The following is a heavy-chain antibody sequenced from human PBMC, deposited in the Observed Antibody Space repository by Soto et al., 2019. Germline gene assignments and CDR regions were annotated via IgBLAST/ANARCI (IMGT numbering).Heavy chain of an antibody. Sequence: PSETLSLTCAVYGGSFSGYYWSWIRQPPGKGLEWIGEINHSGSTNYNPSLKSRVTISVDTSKNQFSLKLSSVTAADTAVYYCARAYQYYDSFSWFDYWGQGTLVNV. D-gene: IGHD3-22*01. J-gene: IGHJ4*02. V-gene: IGHV4-34*01. CDR3: ARAYQYYDSFSWFDY. CDR2: INHSGST. CDR1: GGSFSGYY.